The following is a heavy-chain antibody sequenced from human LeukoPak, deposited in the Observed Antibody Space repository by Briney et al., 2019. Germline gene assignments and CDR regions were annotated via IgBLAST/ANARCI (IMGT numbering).Heavy chain of an antibody. CDR2: IWYDGSNK. Sequence: GGSLRLSCAASGFTFSSYGMHWVRQAPGKGLEWVAVIWYDGSNKYYADSVKGRFTISRDNSKNTLYLQMNSLRAEDTAVYYCARVRDGYNYIDYWGQGTRVTVSS. CDR1: GFTFSSYG. J-gene: IGHJ4*02. V-gene: IGHV3-33*01. CDR3: ARVRDGYNYIDY. D-gene: IGHD5-24*01.